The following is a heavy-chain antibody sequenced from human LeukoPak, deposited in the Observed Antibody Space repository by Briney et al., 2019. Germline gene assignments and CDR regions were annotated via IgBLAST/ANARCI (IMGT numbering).Heavy chain of an antibody. CDR1: GFTFSSYA. D-gene: IGHD4-23*01. CDR3: ARDFRATVVTAGPDY. J-gene: IGHJ4*02. CDR2: ISGSGGST. V-gene: IGHV3-23*01. Sequence: GGSLRLSCAASGFTFSSYAMSWVRQAPGKGLEWVSAISGSGGSTYYADSVKGRFTISRDNSKNTPYLQMNSLRAEDTAVHYCARDFRATVVTAGPDYWGQGTLVTVSS.